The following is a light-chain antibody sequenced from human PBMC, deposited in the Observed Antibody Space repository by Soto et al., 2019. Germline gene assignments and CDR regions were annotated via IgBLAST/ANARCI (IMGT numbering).Light chain of an antibody. V-gene: IGLV2-14*03. CDR2: DVN. Sequence: QSALTQPASVSGSPGQSITISCIGTSSDVGAYNYVSWYQQHPGRAPKLMLHDVNNRPSGVSNRFSGSKSGNTASLTISGLQAEDEADYYCSSYTTSSTVVFGGGTQLTVL. CDR1: SSDVGAYNY. CDR3: SSYTTSSTVV. J-gene: IGLJ7*01.